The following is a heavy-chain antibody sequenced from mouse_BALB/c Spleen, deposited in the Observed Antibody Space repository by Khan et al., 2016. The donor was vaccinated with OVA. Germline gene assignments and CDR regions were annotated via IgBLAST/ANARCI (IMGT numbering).Heavy chain of an antibody. CDR1: GYTFTSYW. CDR2: TNPTNGRT. CDR3: ARIKKIVATDFDY. V-gene: IGHV1S81*02. Sequence: QVQLQQSGAELVKAGASVKMSCKASGYTFTSYWMHWVKQRLGQGLEWFAETNPTNGRTYYNEKFKSKATLTVDKSSSTAYMLLSGPTFEDSAVYYCARIKKIVATDFDYWGKGTTLTVSS. J-gene: IGHJ2*01. D-gene: IGHD1-1*01.